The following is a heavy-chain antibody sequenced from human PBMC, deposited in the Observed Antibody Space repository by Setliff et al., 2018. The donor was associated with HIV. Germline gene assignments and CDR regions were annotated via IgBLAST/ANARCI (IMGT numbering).Heavy chain of an antibody. D-gene: IGHD6-13*01. CDR3: ARTIASRPKYYYYAMGF. CDR1: GYSFTSYW. CDR2: IYPDDSDT. J-gene: IGHJ6*02. V-gene: IGHV5-51*01. Sequence: PGESLKISCKGSGYSFTSYWVAWVRQMPGKGLEWMGIIYPDDSDTRYSPSFQDQVTISVDKSISTAYLQWSSLKASDTAMYYCARTIASRPKYYYYAMGFWGQGTTVTVSS.